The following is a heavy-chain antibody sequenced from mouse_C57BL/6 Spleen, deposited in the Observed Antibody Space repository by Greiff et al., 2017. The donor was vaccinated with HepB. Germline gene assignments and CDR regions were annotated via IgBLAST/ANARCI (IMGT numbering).Heavy chain of an antibody. D-gene: IGHD2-3*01. CDR3: TTDDGYSYYAMDY. J-gene: IGHJ4*01. V-gene: IGHV14-1*01. Sequence: EVQLQQSGAELVRPGASVKLSCTASGFNINDYYMHWVKQRPEQGLEWIGRIDPEDGDTEYAPKFQGKATMTADTSSNTAYLQLSSLTSEDTAVYYCTTDDGYSYYAMDYWGQGTSVTVSS. CDR1: GFNINDYY. CDR2: IDPEDGDT.